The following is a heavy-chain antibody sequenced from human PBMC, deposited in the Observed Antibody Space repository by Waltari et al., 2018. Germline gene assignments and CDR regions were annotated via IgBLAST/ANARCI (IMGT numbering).Heavy chain of an antibody. Sequence: QVQLVQSGAEVKKPGASVKVSCKASGYTFTGYYMHWVRQAPGQGLAWMGGINPNSGGTNVGKKFQGRVTMTRDTSISTAYMELSRLRSDDTAVYYCARDRYGGNPYFDYWGQGTLVTVSS. CDR1: GYTFTGYY. J-gene: IGHJ4*02. CDR2: INPNSGGT. CDR3: ARDRYGGNPYFDY. V-gene: IGHV1-2*02. D-gene: IGHD2-15*01.